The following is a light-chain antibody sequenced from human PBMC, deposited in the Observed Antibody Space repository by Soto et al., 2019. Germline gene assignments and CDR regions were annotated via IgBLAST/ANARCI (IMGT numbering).Light chain of an antibody. V-gene: IGKV3-20*01. Sequence: EIVLTQSPGTLSLSPGERATLSCRASQSVSSSYLAWYQHKPGQAPRLLIYGASSRATSIPDRFSGSGFGTAFTLTISRLETEDFAVYYCQQYGSSPHTFGQGTKLEIK. J-gene: IGKJ2*01. CDR3: QQYGSSPHT. CDR1: QSVSSSY. CDR2: GAS.